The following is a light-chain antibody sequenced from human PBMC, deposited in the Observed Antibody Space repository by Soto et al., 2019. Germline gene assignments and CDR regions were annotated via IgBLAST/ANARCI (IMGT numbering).Light chain of an antibody. Sequence: IQMTQSPSTLSASVRERVTITCRASQTISSWLAWFQQKPGKAPKLLIYAASSLQSGVPSRFSGSASGTDFTLTIHSLQPEDFATYFCQQTYTIPVTFGQGTRLEI. CDR2: AAS. CDR1: QTISSW. J-gene: IGKJ5*01. V-gene: IGKV1-39*01. CDR3: QQTYTIPVT.